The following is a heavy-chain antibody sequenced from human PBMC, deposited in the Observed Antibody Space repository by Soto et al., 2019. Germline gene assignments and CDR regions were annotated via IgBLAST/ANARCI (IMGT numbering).Heavy chain of an antibody. CDR1: GGSVSNSNYY. Sequence: SETLSLTCTVSGGSVSNSNYYWGWIRQSPGKGLEWIGSVYYRGRSYSKSSVKSRVTISVDTSKNQFSLNLNSVTASDTAVYYCVSQRTSVPTQAYFDYWGPGALVTVSS. J-gene: IGHJ4*02. D-gene: IGHD2-2*01. V-gene: IGHV4-39*01. CDR2: VYYRGRS. CDR3: VSQRTSVPTQAYFDY.